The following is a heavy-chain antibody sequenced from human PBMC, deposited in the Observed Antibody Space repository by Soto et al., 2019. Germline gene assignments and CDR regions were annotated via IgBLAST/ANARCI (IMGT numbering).Heavy chain of an antibody. D-gene: IGHD4-17*01. J-gene: IGHJ4*02. Sequence: QVQLVESGGGVVQPGRSLRLSCAASGFTFSSYAMHWVRQAPGKGLEWVAVISYDGSNKYYADSVKGRFTISRDNSKNTLYLQMNSLRAEDTAVYYCARGFTVTTYYFDYWGQGTLVTVSS. CDR2: ISYDGSNK. V-gene: IGHV3-30-3*01. CDR1: GFTFSSYA. CDR3: ARGFTVTTYYFDY.